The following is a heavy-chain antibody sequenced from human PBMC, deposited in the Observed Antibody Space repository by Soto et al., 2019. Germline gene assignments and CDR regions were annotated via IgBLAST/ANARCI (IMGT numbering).Heavy chain of an antibody. J-gene: IGHJ6*02. Sequence: PGESLKISCKVSGYSFTNYWIGWVRQMPGKGLEWMGIIHPGNSDNRYSPSFQGHVTISADKSISTAYLQWSSLKASDTATYYCARHGTSGPEDTLDVWGQGTTVTVSS. CDR3: ARHGTSGPEDTLDV. CDR2: IHPGNSDN. D-gene: IGHD6-19*01. V-gene: IGHV5-51*01. CDR1: GYSFTNYW.